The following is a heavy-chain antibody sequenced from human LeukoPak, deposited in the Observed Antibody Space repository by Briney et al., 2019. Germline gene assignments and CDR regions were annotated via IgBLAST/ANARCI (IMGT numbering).Heavy chain of an antibody. CDR1: GGTFSSYA. CDR2: IIPIFGTA. Sequence: GASVKVSCKASGGTFSSYAISWVRQAPGQGLEWMGGIIPIFGTANYAQKFQGRVTITADESTSTAYMELSSLRSEDTAVYYCARDLTYYYDSSGYYFGYWGQGTLVTVSS. J-gene: IGHJ4*02. V-gene: IGHV1-69*13. D-gene: IGHD3-22*01. CDR3: ARDLTYYYDSSGYYFGY.